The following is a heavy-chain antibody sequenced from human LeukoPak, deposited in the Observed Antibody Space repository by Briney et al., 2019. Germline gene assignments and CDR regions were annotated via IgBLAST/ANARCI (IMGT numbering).Heavy chain of an antibody. D-gene: IGHD3/OR15-3a*01. CDR3: GRGRGLRN. CDR2: IYYTGSS. J-gene: IGHJ4*02. Sequence: PGTLSLTCAVSGGSIDSNNRWTWVRQPPGKGLEWIGEIYYTGSSDYNPSLKSRVTISMDKSKNQFSLKLTSVTAADTAVYYCGRGRGLRNWGQGALVTVSS. CDR1: GGSIDSNNR. V-gene: IGHV4-4*03.